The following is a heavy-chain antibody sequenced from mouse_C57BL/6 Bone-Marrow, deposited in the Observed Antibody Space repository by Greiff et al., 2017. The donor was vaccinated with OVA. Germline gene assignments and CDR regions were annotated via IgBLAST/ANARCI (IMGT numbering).Heavy chain of an antibody. J-gene: IGHJ2*01. D-gene: IGHD1-1*01. Sequence: VQLQQPGAELVKPGASVKMSCKASGYTFTSYWITWVKQRPGQGLEWIGDIYPGSGSTNYNEKFKSKATLTVDTSSSTAYMQLSSLTSEDSAVYYCARHCYGSSYFDYWGQGTTLTVSS. V-gene: IGHV1-55*01. CDR3: ARHCYGSSYFDY. CDR1: GYTFTSYW. CDR2: IYPGSGST.